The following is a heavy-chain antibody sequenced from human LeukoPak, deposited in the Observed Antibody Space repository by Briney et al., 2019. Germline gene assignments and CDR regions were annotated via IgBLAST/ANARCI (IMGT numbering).Heavy chain of an antibody. CDR3: ARADDYGDFRFDY. Sequence: KSSETLSLTCAVYGGSFSGYYWSWIRQPPGKGLEWIGYIYYSGSTNYNPSLKSRVTISVDTSKNQFSLKLSSVTAADTAVYYCARADDYGDFRFDYWGQGTLVTVSS. V-gene: IGHV4-59*01. CDR2: IYYSGST. J-gene: IGHJ4*02. D-gene: IGHD4-17*01. CDR1: GGSFSGYY.